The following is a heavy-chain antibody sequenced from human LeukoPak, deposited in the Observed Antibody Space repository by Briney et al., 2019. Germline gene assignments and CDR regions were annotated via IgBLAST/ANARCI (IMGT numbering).Heavy chain of an antibody. CDR3: ARGDLTGSIDY. CDR1: GFTFSNSW. V-gene: IGHV3-74*01. CDR2: INSDGSST. Sequence: PGGSLRLSCAASGFTFSNSWMRWVRQAPGKGLVWVSRINSDGSSTSYADSVKGRFTISRDNAKNTLYLQMNSLRAEDTAVYYCARGDLTGSIDYWGQGTLVTVSS. D-gene: IGHD3-9*01. J-gene: IGHJ4*02.